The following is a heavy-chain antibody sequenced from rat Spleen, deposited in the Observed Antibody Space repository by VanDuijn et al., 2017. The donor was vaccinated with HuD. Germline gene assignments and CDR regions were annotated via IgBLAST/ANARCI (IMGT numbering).Heavy chain of an antibody. CDR2: MRYNGDT. V-gene: IGHV2-63*01. CDR1: GFSLIRYN. CDR3: TRTYGGYTSHWFAY. D-gene: IGHD1-11*01. Sequence: QVQLKESGPGLVQPSQTLSLTCTVSGFSLIRYNVHWVRQPPGKGLEWMGIMRYNGDTSYHSAPKSRLSIRRDTSKSQVFLKMNSLQTEDTAFYFCTRTYGGYTSHWFAYWGQGTLVTVSS. J-gene: IGHJ3*01.